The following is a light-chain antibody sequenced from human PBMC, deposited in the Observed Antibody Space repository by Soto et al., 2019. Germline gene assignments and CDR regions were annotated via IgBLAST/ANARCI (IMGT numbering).Light chain of an antibody. Sequence: DIQMTQSPSTLSGSVGDRVTITCRASQTISSWLAWYQQRPGEAPKLLIYKASNLESGVSSRFSGSGSGTEVTLTISSLSRDASDTYLCKQYDVDSPRMFGQGTKVDIK. CDR2: KAS. CDR1: QTISSW. V-gene: IGKV1-5*03. J-gene: IGKJ1*01. CDR3: KQYDVDSPRM.